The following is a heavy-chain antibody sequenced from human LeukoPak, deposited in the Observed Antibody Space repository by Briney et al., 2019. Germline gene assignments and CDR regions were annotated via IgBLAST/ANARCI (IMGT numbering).Heavy chain of an antibody. J-gene: IGHJ4*02. Sequence: PSETLSLTXTVSGGSISSSSYYWGWIRQPPGKGLEWIGSIYYSGSTYYNPSLKSRVTISVDTSKNQFSLKLSSVTAADTAVYYCASAFGELSPTDYWGQGTLVTVSS. D-gene: IGHD3-10*01. V-gene: IGHV4-39*01. CDR3: ASAFGELSPTDY. CDR1: GGSISSSSYY. CDR2: IYYSGST.